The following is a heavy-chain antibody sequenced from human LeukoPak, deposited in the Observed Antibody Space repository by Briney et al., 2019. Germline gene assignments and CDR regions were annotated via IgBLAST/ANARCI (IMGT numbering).Heavy chain of an antibody. CDR1: GFNVTSNY. CDR2: IYSGGGT. J-gene: IGHJ6*02. CDR3: ALTTVFTYYYYYYGMDV. D-gene: IGHD4-17*01. V-gene: IGHV3-53*01. Sequence: GGSLRLSCAASGFNVTSNYLTWVRQAPGKGLEWVSVIYSGGGTYYADSVKGRFTISRDNSKNTMYLQMSSLRAEDTAVYYCALTTVFTYYYYYYGMDVWGQGTTVTVSS.